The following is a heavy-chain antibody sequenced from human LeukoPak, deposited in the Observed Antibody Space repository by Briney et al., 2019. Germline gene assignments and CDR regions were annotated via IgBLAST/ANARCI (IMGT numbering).Heavy chain of an antibody. D-gene: IGHD6-19*01. CDR2: IYTSGST. CDR3: AREAHPVAGGKDAFDI. CDR1: GGFISSGSYY. J-gene: IGHJ3*02. V-gene: IGHV4-61*02. Sequence: SETLSLTCTVSGGFISSGSYYWSWIRQPAGKGLEWIGRIYTSGSTNYNPSLKSRVTISVDTSKNQFSLKLSSVTAADTAVYYCAREAHPVAGGKDAFDIWGQGTMVTVSS.